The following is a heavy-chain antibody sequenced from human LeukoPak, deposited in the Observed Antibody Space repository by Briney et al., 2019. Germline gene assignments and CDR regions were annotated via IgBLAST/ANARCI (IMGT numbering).Heavy chain of an antibody. CDR3: ALYSGSSSLDH. D-gene: IGHD1-26*01. CDR2: IWHDGSNK. J-gene: IGHJ4*02. CDR1: GFTFSSYG. Sequence: PGGSLRLSCAASGFTFSSYGMHWVRQAPGKGLEWVALIWHDGSNKFYADSVKGRFTISRDNSKNTAYLQMNSLRVEDTAVYYCALYSGSSSLDHWGQGTLVTVSS. V-gene: IGHV3-33*01.